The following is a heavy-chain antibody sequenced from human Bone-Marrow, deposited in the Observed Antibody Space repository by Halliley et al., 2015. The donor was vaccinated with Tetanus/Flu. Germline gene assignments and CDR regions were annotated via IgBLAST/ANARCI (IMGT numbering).Heavy chain of an antibody. CDR1: GFTFSSYS. D-gene: IGHD2-21*02. Sequence: SLRLSCAASGFTFSSYSLNWVRQAPGKGLEWVSSISSSSSYIYYADSVKGRFTISRDNAKNSLYLQMSSLRAEDTAVFYCARVGTYCSGDCYWPAYFAYWGQGTLVTVSS. J-gene: IGHJ4*02. CDR3: ARVGTYCSGDCYWPAYFAY. CDR2: ISSSSSYI. V-gene: IGHV3-21*01.